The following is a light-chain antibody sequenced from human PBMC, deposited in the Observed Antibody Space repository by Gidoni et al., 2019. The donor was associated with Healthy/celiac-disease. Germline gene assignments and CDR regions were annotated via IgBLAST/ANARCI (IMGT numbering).Light chain of an antibody. CDR2: KAS. V-gene: IGKV1-5*03. CDR1: QSISSW. CDR3: QQYNSSPVT. Sequence: DIQMTQSHSTLSASVGDRVTITCRASQSISSWLAWYQQKPGKAPKLLIYKASSLVSGVTSRFSGSGSGTEFTLTISSLQPDDFATYYCQQYNSSPVTFGQGTKVEIK. J-gene: IGKJ1*01.